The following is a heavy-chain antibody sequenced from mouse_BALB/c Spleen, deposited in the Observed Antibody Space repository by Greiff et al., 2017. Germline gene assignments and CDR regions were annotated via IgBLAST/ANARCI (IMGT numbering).Heavy chain of an antibody. CDR2: INPYNGAT. J-gene: IGHJ4*01. Sequence: EVQLQQSGPELVKPGASVKISCKASGYSFTGYYMHWVKQSHVKSLEWIGRINPYNGATSYNQNFKDKASLTVDKSSSTAYMELHSLTSEDSAVYYCARGGKSEYDGFNGAMDYWGQGTSVTVSS. CDR3: ARGGKSEYDGFNGAMDY. CDR1: GYSFTGYY. V-gene: IGHV1-31*01. D-gene: IGHD2-4*01.